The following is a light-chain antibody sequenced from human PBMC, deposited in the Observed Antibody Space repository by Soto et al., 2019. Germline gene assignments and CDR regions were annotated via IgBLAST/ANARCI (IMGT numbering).Light chain of an antibody. V-gene: IGKV1-39*01. CDR3: HHTYSTPFT. J-gene: IGKJ3*01. CDR1: QSISSY. Sequence: DIRMGHSPSPLSASVGDRVTITCRSRQSISSYVNGYHQKPGIAPRLLIFAASNVQTGVPCRFSGSGSGTDFTLTISCLQPEDFGTYCCHHTYSTPFTFGPGTKVYIK. CDR2: AAS.